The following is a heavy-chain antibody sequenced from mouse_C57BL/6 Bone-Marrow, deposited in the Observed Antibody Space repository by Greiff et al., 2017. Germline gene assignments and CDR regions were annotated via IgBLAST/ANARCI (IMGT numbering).Heavy chain of an antibody. D-gene: IGHD1-1*01. J-gene: IGHJ2*01. CDR3: ARPVVAPYYFDY. CDR1: GYTFTDYN. CDR2: INPNNGGT. Sequence: EVQLQQSGPELVKPGASVKIPCKASGYTFTDYNMDWVKQSHGKSLEWIGDINPNNGGTIYNQKFKGKATLTVDKSSSTAYMELRSRTSEDTAVYYCARPVVAPYYFDYWGQGTTLTVSS. V-gene: IGHV1-18*01.